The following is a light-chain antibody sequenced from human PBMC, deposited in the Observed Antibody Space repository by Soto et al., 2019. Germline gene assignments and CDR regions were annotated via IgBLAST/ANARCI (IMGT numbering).Light chain of an antibody. CDR2: GAS. Sequence: ETVMTQSPATLSVSPGERATLSCRARQSVNSNLAWYQQKPGQAPRLLIYGASSRATGIPDRFSGSGSGTDFTLTISRLEPEDFAVYYCQQYGSSLIFGGGTKVDSK. CDR1: QSVNSN. CDR3: QQYGSSLI. V-gene: IGKV3-20*01. J-gene: IGKJ4*01.